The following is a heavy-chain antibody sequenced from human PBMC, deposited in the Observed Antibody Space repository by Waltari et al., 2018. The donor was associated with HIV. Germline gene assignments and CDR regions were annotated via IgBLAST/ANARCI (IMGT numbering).Heavy chain of an antibody. J-gene: IGHJ4*02. CDR2: IKYDGTER. Sequence: DQLVASVGTWVQPGECLRVLCLACGVTLTSNWMGWFRQAPGKGLEGVASIKYDGTERKYADSVKGRFTISRDNAKTSLFLEMHNLRVEDTGIYSCATSSSADAHWGQGTLVTVSS. D-gene: IGHD2-2*01. CDR1: GVTLTSNW. V-gene: IGHV3-7*03. CDR3: ATSSSADAH.